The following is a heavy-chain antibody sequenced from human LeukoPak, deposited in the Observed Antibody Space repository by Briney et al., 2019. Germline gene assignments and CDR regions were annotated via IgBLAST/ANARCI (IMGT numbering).Heavy chain of an antibody. Sequence: PGGSLRLSCAASGFTFSSYAMSWVRQAPGKGREWVSGISGIGDNTYYADSVKGRFTISRDNSKNTLYVQVNSLGTEDTAAYYCAKGSYYDSSGSFYFDYWGQGTLVTVSS. V-gene: IGHV3-23*01. CDR1: GFTFSSYA. D-gene: IGHD3-22*01. CDR2: ISGIGDNT. J-gene: IGHJ4*02. CDR3: AKGSYYDSSGSFYFDY.